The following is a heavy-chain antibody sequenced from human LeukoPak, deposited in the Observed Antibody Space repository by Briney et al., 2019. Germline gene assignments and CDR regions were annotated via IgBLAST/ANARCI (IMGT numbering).Heavy chain of an antibody. CDR3: ARGRVRYYYDSSGYRPRDY. CDR2: INHSGST. J-gene: IGHJ4*02. D-gene: IGHD3-22*01. Sequence: SETLSLTCAVYGGSFSGYYWSWIRQPPGKGLEWIGGINHSGSTNYNPSLKSRVTISVDTSKNQFSLKLSSVTAADTAVYYCARGRVRYYYDSSGYRPRDYWGQGTLVTVSS. V-gene: IGHV4-34*01. CDR1: GGSFSGYY.